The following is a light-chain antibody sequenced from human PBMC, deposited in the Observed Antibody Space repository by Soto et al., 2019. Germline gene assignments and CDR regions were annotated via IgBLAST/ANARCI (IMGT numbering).Light chain of an antibody. J-gene: IGKJ4*01. Sequence: DIVMTQSPDYLAVSLGERATINCKSSQSVLYSSNNKNYLAWYQQKPGQPPKLLIHWASTRESGVPDRFSGSGSGTEFTLTISSLQAEDVAVYYCQQYYNTPLTFGGGTKVDIK. CDR3: QQYYNTPLT. V-gene: IGKV4-1*01. CDR1: QSVLYSSNNKNY. CDR2: WAS.